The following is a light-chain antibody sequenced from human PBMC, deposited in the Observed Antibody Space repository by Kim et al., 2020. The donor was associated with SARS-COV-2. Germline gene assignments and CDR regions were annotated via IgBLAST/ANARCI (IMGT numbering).Light chain of an antibody. V-gene: IGLV3-19*01. J-gene: IGLJ2*01. Sequence: SSELTQDPAVSVALGQTVRITCQGDSLRSYYASWYQQKPGQAPVLVIYGKNNRPSGIPDRFSGSNSGNTASLTITGAQAEDEADCYCNSRDSSGNHLVFGGGTKLTVL. CDR3: NSRDSSGNHLV. CDR1: SLRSYY. CDR2: GKN.